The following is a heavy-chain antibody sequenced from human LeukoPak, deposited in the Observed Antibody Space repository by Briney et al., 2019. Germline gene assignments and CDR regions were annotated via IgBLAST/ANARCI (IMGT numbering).Heavy chain of an antibody. D-gene: IGHD1-26*01. CDR3: AKDLSGSYHSSFAK. Sequence: GESLKISCKGSGYTFTNYWIGWVRQMPGKGLEWMGIIYPGDSDTRYSPSFQGHVTISADKSVSTAYLQWSSLKASDTAMYYCAKDLSGSYHSSFAKWGQGTLVTVSS. J-gene: IGHJ4*02. CDR1: GYTFTNYW. CDR2: IYPGDSDT. V-gene: IGHV5-51*01.